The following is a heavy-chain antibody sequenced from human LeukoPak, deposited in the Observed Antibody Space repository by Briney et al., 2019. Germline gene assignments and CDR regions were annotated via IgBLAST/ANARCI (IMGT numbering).Heavy chain of an antibody. CDR3: ARYLTATDAFDI. Sequence: SETLSLTCTVSGGSISSYYWSWIRQPPGKGREWIGYIYYSGSANYNTSLKSRVTISVDTSKNQFSLKLSSVTAADTAVYYCARYLTATDAFDIWGQGTMVTVSS. CDR1: GGSISSYY. V-gene: IGHV4-59*08. CDR2: IYYSGSA. D-gene: IGHD2-8*01. J-gene: IGHJ3*02.